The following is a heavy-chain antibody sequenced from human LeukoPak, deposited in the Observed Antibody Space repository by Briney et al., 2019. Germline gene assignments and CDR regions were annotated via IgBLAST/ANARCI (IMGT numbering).Heavy chain of an antibody. CDR1: GFTFSSYG. Sequence: GGSLRLSCAASGFTFSSYGMHWVRQAPGKGLEWVAFIRYDGSNKYYADSVKGRFTISRDNSKNTLYLQMNSLRAEDTAVYYCARDPVSSGYQFDYWGQGTLVTVSS. CDR3: ARDPVSSGYQFDY. J-gene: IGHJ4*02. V-gene: IGHV3-30*02. CDR2: IRYDGSNK. D-gene: IGHD6-19*01.